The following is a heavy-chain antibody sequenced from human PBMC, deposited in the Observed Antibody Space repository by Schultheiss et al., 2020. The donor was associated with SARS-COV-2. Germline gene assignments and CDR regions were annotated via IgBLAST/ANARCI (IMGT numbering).Heavy chain of an antibody. CDR1: GGSISSSSYY. CDR3: ARVGRSDAFDI. Sequence: SETLSLTCTVSGGSISSSSYYWGWIRQPPGKGLEWIGSIYTSGSTNYNPSLKSRVTISVDTSKNQFSLKLSSVTAADTAVYYCARVGRSDAFDIWGQGTMVTVSS. CDR2: IYTSGST. D-gene: IGHD3-16*01. V-gene: IGHV4-39*07. J-gene: IGHJ3*02.